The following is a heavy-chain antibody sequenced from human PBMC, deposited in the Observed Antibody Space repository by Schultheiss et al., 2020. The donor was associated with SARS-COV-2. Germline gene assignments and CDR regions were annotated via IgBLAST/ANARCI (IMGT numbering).Heavy chain of an antibody. Sequence: SQTLSLTCAVYGGSFSGYYWSWIRQPPGKGLEWIGEINHSGSTNYNPSLKSRVTISVDKSKNHFSLKLNSVTAADTAVYYCAKFSSSNYYYYGMDVWGQGTTVTVSS. CDR3: AKFSSSNYYYYGMDV. CDR1: GGSFSGYY. D-gene: IGHD6-6*01. V-gene: IGHV4-34*01. J-gene: IGHJ6*02. CDR2: INHSGST.